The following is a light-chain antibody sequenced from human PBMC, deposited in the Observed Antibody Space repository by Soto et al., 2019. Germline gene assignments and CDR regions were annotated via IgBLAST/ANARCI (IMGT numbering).Light chain of an antibody. Sequence: QSALTRPASVSGSPGQSITISCTGTSSDVGTYNFVSWYQQHPGKVPKLMIYEVSSRPSGVSDRFSGSKSGNTASLTISGLQAEDEAEYYCSSKINNNTPLYVFGTGTKGTVL. CDR2: EVS. J-gene: IGLJ1*01. CDR3: SSKINNNTPLYV. V-gene: IGLV2-14*01. CDR1: SSDVGTYNF.